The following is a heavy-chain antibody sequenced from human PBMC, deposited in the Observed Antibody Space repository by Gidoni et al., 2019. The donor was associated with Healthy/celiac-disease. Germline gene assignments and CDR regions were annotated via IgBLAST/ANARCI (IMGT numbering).Heavy chain of an antibody. V-gene: IGHV4-59*01. CDR2: IYDSGST. J-gene: IGHJ4*02. CDR3: ARESRWGYSYGFDY. Sequence: QVQLQESGPGLVKPSETLSLTCTVSGGSISSYYWSWIRQPPGKGLEWIGYIYDSGSTNYNPSLKSRVTISVDTSKNQFSLKLSSVTAADTAVYYCARESRWGYSYGFDYWGQGTLVTVSS. D-gene: IGHD5-18*01. CDR1: GGSISSYY.